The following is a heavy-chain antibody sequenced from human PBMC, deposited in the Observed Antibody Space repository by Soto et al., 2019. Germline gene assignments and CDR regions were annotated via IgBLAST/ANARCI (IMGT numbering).Heavy chain of an antibody. D-gene: IGHD3-22*01. V-gene: IGHV3-74*01. J-gene: IGHJ4*02. CDR3: AREIYDDYDSSGFDH. CDR2: ISSDGSNT. CDR1: GFTFTHYW. Sequence: GSLRLSCVASGFTFTHYWMHWVRQAPGKGLVWVSYISSDGSNTNYADSVKGRFTISRDNAKNTLSMQMNSLRAEDTAVYYCAREIYDDYDSSGFDHWGQGTLVTVSS.